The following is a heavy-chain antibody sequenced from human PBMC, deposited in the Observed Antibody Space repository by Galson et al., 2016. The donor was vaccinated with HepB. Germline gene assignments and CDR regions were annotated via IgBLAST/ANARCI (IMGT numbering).Heavy chain of an antibody. CDR2: IYYSGST. J-gene: IGHJ6*04. V-gene: IGHV4-59*13. CDR3: ARADRSYSGFWSGYGHYYHAMDV. D-gene: IGHD3-3*01. CDR1: GGSISSYY. Sequence: SETLSLTCTVSGGSISSYYWSWIRQPPGKGLQWIGYIYYSGSTNYNSSLKSRVTISVDTSKNQFSLKLSSVTAADTAVYYCARADRSYSGFWSGYGHYYHAMDVWGKGTTVTVSP.